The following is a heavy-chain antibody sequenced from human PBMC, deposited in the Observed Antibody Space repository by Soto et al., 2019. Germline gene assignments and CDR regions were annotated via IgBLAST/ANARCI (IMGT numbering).Heavy chain of an antibody. D-gene: IGHD2-15*01. CDR3: AREGYCSGGSCADFIH. J-gene: IGHJ4*02. V-gene: IGHV3-30-3*01. Sequence: LRLSCAASGFTFSSYAMHWVRQAPGKGLEWVAVISYDGSNKYYADSVKGRFTISRDNSKNTLYLQMNSLRAEDTAVYYCAREGYCSGGSCADFIHWGQGTLVTVSS. CDR1: GFTFSSYA. CDR2: ISYDGSNK.